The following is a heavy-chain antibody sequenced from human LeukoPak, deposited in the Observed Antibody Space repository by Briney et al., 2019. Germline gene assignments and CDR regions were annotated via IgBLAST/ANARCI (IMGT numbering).Heavy chain of an antibody. CDR3: AGSITSSWYGDFQH. J-gene: IGHJ1*01. CDR2: IYYSGST. D-gene: IGHD6-13*01. V-gene: IGHV4-59*01. CDR1: VGSMSGYF. Sequence: SETLSLTCTVSVGSMSGYFWSWIRQPPGKGLEWIGYIYYSGSTNYNPSLKSRVTISVDTSKNQFSLKLSSVTAADTAVYYCAGSITSSWYGDFQHWGQGTLVTVSS.